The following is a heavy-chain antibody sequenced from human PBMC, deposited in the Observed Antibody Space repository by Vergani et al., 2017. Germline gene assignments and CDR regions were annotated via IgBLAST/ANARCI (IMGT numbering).Heavy chain of an antibody. V-gene: IGHV5-10-1*03. CDR1: GYSFTSYW. D-gene: IGHD6-19*01. CDR3: ARHGGEGLAVADYYYYYGMDV. CDR2: IDPSDSYT. J-gene: IGHJ6*02. Sequence: EVQLVQSGAEVKKPGESLRISCKGSGYSFTSYWISWVRQMPGKGLEWMGRIDPSDSYTNYSPSFQGHVTISADKSISTAYLQWSSLKASDTAMYYCARHGGEGLAVADYYYYYGMDVWGQGTTVTVSS.